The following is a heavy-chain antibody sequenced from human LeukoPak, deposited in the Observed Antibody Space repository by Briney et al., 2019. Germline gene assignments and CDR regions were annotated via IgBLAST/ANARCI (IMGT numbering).Heavy chain of an antibody. CDR2: MNPNSGNT. CDR1: GYTFTSYD. Sequence: ASVKVSCKASGYTFTSYDINWVRQATGQGLEWMGWMNPNSGNTGYAQKFQGRVTITRNTSISTAYMELSSLRSEDTAVYYCARGVNTYLWFGGDYMDVWGKGSTATVSS. V-gene: IGHV1-8*03. CDR3: ARGVNTYLWFGGDYMDV. D-gene: IGHD3-16*01. J-gene: IGHJ6*03.